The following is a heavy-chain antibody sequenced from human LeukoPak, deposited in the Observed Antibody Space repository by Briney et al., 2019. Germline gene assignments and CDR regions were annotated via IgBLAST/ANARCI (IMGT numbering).Heavy chain of an antibody. CDR1: GYTFTGYY. CDR2: INPNSGGT. Sequence: ASVKVSCKASGYTFTGYYMHWVRQAPGQGLEWMGWINPNSGGTNYAQKFQGRVTMTRDTSISTAYMELSRLRSDGTPVYYCARDAGVRGWAPFDYWGQGTLVTVSS. J-gene: IGHJ4*02. D-gene: IGHD3-10*01. V-gene: IGHV1-2*02. CDR3: ARDAGVRGWAPFDY.